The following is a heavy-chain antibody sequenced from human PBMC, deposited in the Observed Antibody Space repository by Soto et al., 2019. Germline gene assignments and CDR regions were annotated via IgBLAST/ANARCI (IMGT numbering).Heavy chain of an antibody. CDR1: GGTFSSYA. CDR3: ARSHGTGTDFDY. V-gene: IGHV1-69*06. Sequence: SVKVSCKASGGTFSSYAISWVRQAPGQGLEWMGGIIPIFGTANYAQKFQGRVTITADKSTSTAYMELSSLRSEDTAVYYCARSHGTGTDFDYWGQGTLVPVSS. D-gene: IGHD1-1*01. CDR2: IIPIFGTA. J-gene: IGHJ4*02.